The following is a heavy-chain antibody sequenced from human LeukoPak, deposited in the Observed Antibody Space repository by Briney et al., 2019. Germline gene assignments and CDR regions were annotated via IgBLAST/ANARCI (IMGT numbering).Heavy chain of an antibody. V-gene: IGHV3-23*01. CDR2: ISGDGATT. D-gene: IGHD6-13*01. CDR1: GFTFSNYA. CDR3: MNIRAGGSDLDY. Sequence: PGGSLRLSCAATGFTFSNYAMSWVRQAPGKGLECVSSISGDGATTFYADSVKGRFTMSRDNSKNTLYVQMDSLRAEDTAVYYCMNIRAGGSDLDYWGPGTLVTVSS. J-gene: IGHJ4*02.